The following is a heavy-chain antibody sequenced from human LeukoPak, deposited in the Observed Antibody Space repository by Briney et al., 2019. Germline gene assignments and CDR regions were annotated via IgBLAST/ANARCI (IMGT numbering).Heavy chain of an antibody. CDR3: ARRSNPPGRIDH. CDR2: IYNSGST. CDR1: GFTVGYNY. V-gene: IGHV3-66*04. D-gene: IGHD1-14*01. Sequence: GGSLRLSCAASGFTVGYNYMTWVRQAPGKGLEWVTAIYNSGSTYYADSVKGRFTISRDNSKNTMYLQMNSLKGEDTAVYYCARRSNPPGRIDHWGQGTLVTVSS. J-gene: IGHJ4*02.